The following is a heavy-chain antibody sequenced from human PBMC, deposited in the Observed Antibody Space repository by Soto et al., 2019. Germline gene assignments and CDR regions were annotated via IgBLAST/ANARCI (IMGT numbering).Heavy chain of an antibody. J-gene: IGHJ3*02. Sequence: GASVKVSCKASGYTFTYRYLHWVRQAPGQALEWMGWITPFNGNTNYAQKFQDRVTITRDRSMSTAYMELSSLRSEDTAMYYCARSRGYGSGSHDAFDIWGQGTMLTVSS. D-gene: IGHD3-10*01. V-gene: IGHV1-45*02. CDR1: GYTFTYRY. CDR2: ITPFNGNT. CDR3: ARSRGYGSGSHDAFDI.